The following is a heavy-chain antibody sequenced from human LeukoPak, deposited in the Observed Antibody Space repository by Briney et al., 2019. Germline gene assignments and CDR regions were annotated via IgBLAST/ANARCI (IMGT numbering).Heavy chain of an antibody. J-gene: IGHJ4*02. V-gene: IGHV3-7*01. Sequence: PGGPLRLSCAASGFTFSNHWMSWVRQAPGKGLEWVANIKQDGSEKYYVDSVKGRFTISRDNAKNSLYLQMNSLRAEDTAVYYCARAPRGTAANTGDSYWGQGTLVTVSS. D-gene: IGHD1/OR15-1a*01. CDR1: GFTFSNHW. CDR2: IKQDGSEK. CDR3: ARAPRGTAANTGDSY.